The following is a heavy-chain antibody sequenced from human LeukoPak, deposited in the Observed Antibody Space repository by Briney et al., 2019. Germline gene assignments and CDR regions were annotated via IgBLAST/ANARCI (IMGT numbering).Heavy chain of an antibody. V-gene: IGHV3-53*01. CDR1: GFTVSSNY. J-gene: IGHJ4*02. CDR3: AGSGDDDSSGYRDY. CDR2: IYSGGNM. D-gene: IGHD3-22*01. Sequence: PGGSLRLSCAAPGFTVSSNYMGWVRQAPGKGLEWGSVIYSGGNMYYADSVKGRFTISRDNSKNTLYLQMNSLRAEDTAVYYCAGSGDDDSSGYRDYWGQGTLVTVSS.